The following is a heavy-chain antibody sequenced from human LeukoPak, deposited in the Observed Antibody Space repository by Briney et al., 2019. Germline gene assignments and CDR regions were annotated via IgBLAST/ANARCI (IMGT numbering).Heavy chain of an antibody. J-gene: IGHJ4*02. CDR3: ARNPGACSGGSCYYPFDY. CDR1: GFSFSSYG. V-gene: IGHV3-48*02. Sequence: PGGSLRLSCAASGFSFSSYGMNWVRQAPGKGLEWLSYISSNSRTIYYADSVKGRFTISRDNAKNSLYLQMNSLRDEDTAVYYCARNPGACSGGSCYYPFDYWGQGTLVTVSS. CDR2: ISSNSRTI. D-gene: IGHD2-15*01.